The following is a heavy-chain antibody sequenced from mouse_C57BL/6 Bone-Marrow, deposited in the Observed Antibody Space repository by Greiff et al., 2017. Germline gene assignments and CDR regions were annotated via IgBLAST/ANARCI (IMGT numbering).Heavy chain of an antibody. Sequence: EVQLVESGEGLVKPGGSLKLSCAASGFTFSSYALSWVRQTPEKRLEWVAYISSGGDYIYYADTVKGRFTISRDNARNTLYLQMSSLKSEDTAMYYCTRPYVHYAMDYWGQGTSVTVSS. D-gene: IGHD2-14*01. CDR2: ISSGGDYI. CDR3: TRPYVHYAMDY. V-gene: IGHV5-9-1*02. J-gene: IGHJ4*01. CDR1: GFTFSSYA.